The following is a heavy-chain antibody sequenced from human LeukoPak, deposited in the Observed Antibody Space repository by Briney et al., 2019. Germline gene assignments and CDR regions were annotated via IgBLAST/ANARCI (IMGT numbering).Heavy chain of an antibody. Sequence: GASVKVSCKASGYTFTSYDINWVRQATGQGLEWMGWMNPNSGNTGYAQKFQGRVTTTRNTSISTAYMELSSLRSEDTAVYYCARGALASDAFGIWGQGTMVTVSS. CDR2: MNPNSGNT. CDR3: ARGALASDAFGI. V-gene: IGHV1-8*03. CDR1: GYTFTSYD. J-gene: IGHJ3*02.